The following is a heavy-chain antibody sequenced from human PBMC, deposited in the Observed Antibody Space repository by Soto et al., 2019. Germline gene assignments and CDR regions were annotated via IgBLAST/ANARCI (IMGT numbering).Heavy chain of an antibody. CDR2: MYPGDSDT. J-gene: IGHJ3*02. CDR3: ARGVVVAGTTNGFDI. V-gene: IGHV5-51*01. CDR1: GYTFINYW. D-gene: IGHD6-19*01. Sequence: PGESLKISCKGSGYTFINYWIGWVRQKPGKGLEWMGIMYPGDSDTIYSPPFQGQVTISVDKSTNTAYLQWSSLEVSDTAMYYCARGVVVAGTTNGFDIWGQGTMVTVSS.